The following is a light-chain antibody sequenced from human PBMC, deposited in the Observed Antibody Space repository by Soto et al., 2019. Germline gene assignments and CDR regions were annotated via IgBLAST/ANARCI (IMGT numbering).Light chain of an antibody. CDR1: SSDVGGYTS. CDR3: CSYAGSYIFV. Sequence: QSVLTQPRSVSGSPGRSVSISCTGTSSDVGGYTSVSWYQQYPGQAPKLMIFDVTKRPSGVPDRFSGSKSGNTASLTISGLQAEDEADYYCCSYAGSYIFVFGSGTKVTVL. CDR2: DVT. J-gene: IGLJ1*01. V-gene: IGLV2-11*01.